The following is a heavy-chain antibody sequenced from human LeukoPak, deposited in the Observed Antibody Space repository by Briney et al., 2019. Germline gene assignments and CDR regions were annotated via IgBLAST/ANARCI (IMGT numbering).Heavy chain of an antibody. CDR2: IHYSGST. J-gene: IGHJ4*02. Sequence: SETLSLTCTVSGGSISSSSDYWGWIRQPPGKGLEWIGTIHYSGSTYHNPSLKSRVFMSVDTPNNRFSLRLTSVTAADTAVYFCARQAPDILTGYLFDYWGQGTLVTVSS. CDR3: ARQAPDILTGYLFDY. V-gene: IGHV4-39*01. CDR1: GGSISSSSDY. D-gene: IGHD3-9*01.